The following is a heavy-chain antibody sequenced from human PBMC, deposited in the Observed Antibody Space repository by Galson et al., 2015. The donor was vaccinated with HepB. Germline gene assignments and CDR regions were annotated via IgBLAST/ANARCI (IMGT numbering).Heavy chain of an antibody. CDR3: ARSGRQNNLTAVEFDP. CDR2: ITTYSADA. V-gene: IGHV1-18*04. CDR1: GYTFTNYP. J-gene: IGHJ5*02. D-gene: IGHD3-9*01. Sequence: SVKVSCKASGYTFTNYPINWVRQAPGQGLEWMGWITTYSADANYAQPFQGRVTLTTDTSTNTAYMELRNLRSDDTAVYYCARSGRQNNLTAVEFDPWGQGSRVTVSS.